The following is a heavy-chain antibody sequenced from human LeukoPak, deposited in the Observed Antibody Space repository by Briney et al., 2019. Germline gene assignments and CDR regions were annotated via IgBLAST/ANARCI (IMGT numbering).Heavy chain of an antibody. Sequence: ASVKVSCKASGYTFTSYYMHWVRQAPGQGLEWMGIINPSGGSTSYAQKFQGRVTMTRDTSTSTVYMELSSLRSEDTAVYYCAREVTMDCSTTSCYESYCDYWGQGTLVTVSS. CDR3: AREVTMDCSTTSCYESYCDY. J-gene: IGHJ4*02. CDR1: GYTFTSYY. V-gene: IGHV1-46*01. D-gene: IGHD2-2*01. CDR2: INPSGGST.